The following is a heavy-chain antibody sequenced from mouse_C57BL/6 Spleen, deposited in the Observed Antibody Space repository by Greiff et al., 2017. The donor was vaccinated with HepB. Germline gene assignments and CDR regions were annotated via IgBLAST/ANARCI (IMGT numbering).Heavy chain of an antibody. J-gene: IGHJ1*03. CDR3: ARSGFKGWYFDV. CDR2: IYPGDGDT. D-gene: IGHD3-2*02. V-gene: IGHV1-80*01. CDR1: GYAFSSYW. Sequence: VQLQQSGAELVKPGASVKISCKASGYAFSSYWMNWVKQRPGKGLEWIGQIYPGDGDTKYNGKFQGKATLTADKASSTAYMQLSSLTSEDAAVYFCARSGFKGWYFDVWGTGTTVTVSS.